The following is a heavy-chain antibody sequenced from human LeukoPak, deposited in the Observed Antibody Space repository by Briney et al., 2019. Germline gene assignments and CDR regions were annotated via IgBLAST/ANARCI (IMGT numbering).Heavy chain of an antibody. D-gene: IGHD5-12*01. Sequence: RPGGSLRLSCAASGFTFSSYSMNWVRQAPGKGLEWVSSISSSSSYIYYADSVKGRFTISRDNAKNTLYLQMNSLRAEDKAVYYCARDRGRYYMDVWGKGPTLTIS. CDR2: ISSSSSYI. J-gene: IGHJ6*03. CDR1: GFTFSSYS. V-gene: IGHV3-21*01. CDR3: ARDRGRYYMDV.